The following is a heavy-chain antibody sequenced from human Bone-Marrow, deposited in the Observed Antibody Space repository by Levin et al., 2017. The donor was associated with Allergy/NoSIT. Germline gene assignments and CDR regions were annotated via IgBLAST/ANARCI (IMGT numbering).Heavy chain of an antibody. Sequence: ASVKVSCKASGGTFSSHVFSWVRQAPGQGLEWMGGIIPMFNTPKYAQKFQGRVTITADKSTSTAYMELTSLRSEDTALYYCARAYYPDTSDYYSYFYYAMDVWGQGTTVTVSS. CDR2: IIPMFNTP. D-gene: IGHD3-22*01. CDR3: ARAYYPDTSDYYSYFYYAMDV. V-gene: IGHV1-69*06. J-gene: IGHJ6*02. CDR1: GGTFSSHV.